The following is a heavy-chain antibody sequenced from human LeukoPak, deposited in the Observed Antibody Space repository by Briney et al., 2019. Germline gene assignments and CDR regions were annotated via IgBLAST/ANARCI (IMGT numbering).Heavy chain of an antibody. V-gene: IGHV3-21*01. CDR3: ARVGGSYYEGYFQH. Sequence: GGSLRLSCAVSGFTFSSYSMNWVRQAPGKGLEWVSSISSSSSYIYYADSVKGRFTISRDNAKNSLYLQMNSLRAEDTAVYYCARVGGSYYEGYFQHWGQGTLVTVSS. CDR1: GFTFSSYS. CDR2: ISSSSSYI. J-gene: IGHJ1*01. D-gene: IGHD1-26*01.